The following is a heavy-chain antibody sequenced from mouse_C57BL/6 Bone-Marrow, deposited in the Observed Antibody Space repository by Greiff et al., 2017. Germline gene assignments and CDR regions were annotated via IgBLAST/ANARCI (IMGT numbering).Heavy chain of an antibody. CDR3: ARYRGDWFAY. J-gene: IGHJ3*01. D-gene: IGHD2-12*01. V-gene: IGHV1-55*01. CDR1: GYTFTSYW. Sequence: QVQLQQSGAELVKPGASVKMSCKASGYTFTSYWITWVKQRPGQGLEWIGDIYPGSGSTNYNEKFKSKATLTVDTSSSTAYMQLSSLTSEDAAVYYCARYRGDWFAYWGQGTLVTVSA. CDR2: IYPGSGST.